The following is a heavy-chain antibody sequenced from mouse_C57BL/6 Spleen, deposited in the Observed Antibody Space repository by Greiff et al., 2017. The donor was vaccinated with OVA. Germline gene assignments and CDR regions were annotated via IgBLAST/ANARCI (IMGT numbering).Heavy chain of an antibody. Sequence: QLQQPGAELVMPGASVKLSCKASGYTFTSYWMHWVKQRPGQGLEWIGEIDPSDSYTNYNQKFKGKSTLTVDKSSSTAYMQLSSLTSEDSAVYYCARGGNRDYAMDYWGQGTSVTVSS. CDR3: ARGGNRDYAMDY. V-gene: IGHV1-69*01. J-gene: IGHJ4*01. CDR2: IDPSDSYT. CDR1: GYTFTSYW.